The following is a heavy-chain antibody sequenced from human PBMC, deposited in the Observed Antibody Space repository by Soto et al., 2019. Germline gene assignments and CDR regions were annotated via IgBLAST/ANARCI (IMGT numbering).Heavy chain of an antibody. V-gene: IGHV5-10-1*01. Sequence: PGESLKISCKGSGYSFTSYWISWVRQMPGKGLEWMGSIDPSDSDTNYSPSFQGHVTISADKSISTAYLQWSSLKASDTAMYYCARPRFGESDAYYFDYWGQGTLVTVSS. D-gene: IGHD3-10*01. CDR1: GYSFTSYW. J-gene: IGHJ4*02. CDR3: ARPRFGESDAYYFDY. CDR2: IDPSDSDT.